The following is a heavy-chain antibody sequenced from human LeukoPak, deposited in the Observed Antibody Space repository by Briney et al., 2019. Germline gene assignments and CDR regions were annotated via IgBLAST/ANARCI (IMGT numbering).Heavy chain of an antibody. D-gene: IGHD3-3*01. V-gene: IGHV4-4*07. CDR2: IYTSGST. CDR3: ARGVNDFWSGYYYYGMDV. J-gene: IGHJ6*02. CDR1: GGSISSYY. Sequence: SETLSLTFTVSGGSISSYYWSWIRPPAGKGLEWIGRIYTSGSTNYNPSLKSRVTMSVDTSRNQFSLKLSSVTAADTAVYYCARGVNDFWSGYYYYGMDVWGQGTTVTVSS.